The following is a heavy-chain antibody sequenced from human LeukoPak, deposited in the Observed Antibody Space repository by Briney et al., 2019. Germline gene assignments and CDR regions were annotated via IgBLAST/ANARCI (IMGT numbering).Heavy chain of an antibody. CDR3: VRGGESTWS. V-gene: IGHV3-74*01. CDR1: GFTFTNYW. J-gene: IGHJ5*02. Sequence: SGGSLRLSCAASGFTFTNYWMHWVRQAPGKGPVWVSRINNDGSGTTYADSVKGRFTISRDDAKNTLYLQMNSLRAEDTAVYYCVRGGESTWSWGQGTLVTVSS. D-gene: IGHD2-15*01. CDR2: INNDGSGT.